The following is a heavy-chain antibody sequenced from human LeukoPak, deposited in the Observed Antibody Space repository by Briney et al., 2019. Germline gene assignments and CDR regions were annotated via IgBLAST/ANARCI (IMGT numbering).Heavy chain of an antibody. V-gene: IGHV3-53*01. Sequence: GGSLRLSCAASGFAVSKHYMSWVRQAPGQGLEWVSVIYAGGYTYYAESVKGRLTIASDSSSNIVDLQMNNLRGEAAAVYYCAKAGTKVHYDCLPDGLGYRHFDSWGERTLVSVSS. CDR1: GFAVSKHY. CDR3: AKAGTKVHYDCLPDGLGYRHFDS. D-gene: IGHD3-22*01. J-gene: IGHJ4*02. CDR2: IYAGGYT.